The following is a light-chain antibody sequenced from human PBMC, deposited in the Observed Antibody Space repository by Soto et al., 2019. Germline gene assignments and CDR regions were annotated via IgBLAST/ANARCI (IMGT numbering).Light chain of an antibody. CDR1: SSDVGGYNY. J-gene: IGLJ2*01. V-gene: IGLV2-11*01. CDR3: CSYAGNYSYVV. Sequence: QSALTQPRSVSGSPGQSVTISCTGTSSDVGGYNYVSWYQQHPGKAPKLMIYDVSKRPSGVPDRFSGSKSGNTASLTISGLQAEDEADYYCCSYAGNYSYVVFGGRTKLTVL. CDR2: DVS.